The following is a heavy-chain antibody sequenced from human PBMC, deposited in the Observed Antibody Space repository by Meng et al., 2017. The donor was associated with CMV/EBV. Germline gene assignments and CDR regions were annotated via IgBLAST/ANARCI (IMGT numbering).Heavy chain of an antibody. V-gene: IGHV1-2*02. D-gene: IGHD2-2*01. CDR3: ARILVEPAAIYYGLDV. CDR1: GYTFTGYY. J-gene: IGHJ6*02. Sequence: ASVKVSCKASGYTFTGYYIHWVRQAPGQGLEWMGWINPNTGGTNYAQKFQGRVTMTRDTSISTAYMELSRLRSDDTAVYYCARILVEPAAIYYGLDVWDQGTTVTVSS. CDR2: INPNTGGT.